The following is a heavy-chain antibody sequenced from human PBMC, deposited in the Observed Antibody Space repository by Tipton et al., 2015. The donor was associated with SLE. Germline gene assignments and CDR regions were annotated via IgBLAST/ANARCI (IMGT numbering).Heavy chain of an antibody. CDR1: GGSFSGDY. CDR3: ARPYSGSYFDAFDI. D-gene: IGHD1-26*01. CDR2: INHSGST. Sequence: TLSLTCAVCGGSFSGDYWSWIRQPPGKGLEWIGEINHSGSTNYNPSLKSRVTISVDTSKNQFSLKLSSVTAADTAVYYCARPYSGSYFDAFDIWGQGTMVTVSS. V-gene: IGHV4-34*01. J-gene: IGHJ3*02.